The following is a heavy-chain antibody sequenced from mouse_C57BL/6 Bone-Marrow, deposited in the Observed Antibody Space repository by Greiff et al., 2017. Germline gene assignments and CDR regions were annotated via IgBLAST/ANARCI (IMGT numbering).Heavy chain of an antibody. Sequence: DVKLQESGGGLVKPGGSLKLSCEASGFTFSDYGMHWVRQAPEKGLEWVAYISSGSSTIYYADTVKGRFTISRDNAKHTLFLQMTSLRSEDTAMYYFARRGDYYCSSYDAMDYWCQGASVTVST. CDR1: GFTFSDYG. V-gene: IGHV5-17*01. CDR3: ARRGDYYCSSYDAMDY. CDR2: ISSGSSTI. D-gene: IGHD1-1*01. J-gene: IGHJ4*01.